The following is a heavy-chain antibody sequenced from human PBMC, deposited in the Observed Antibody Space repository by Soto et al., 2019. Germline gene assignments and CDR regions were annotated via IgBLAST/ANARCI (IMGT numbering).Heavy chain of an antibody. D-gene: IGHD6-6*01. CDR2: IIPIFGTA. J-gene: IGHJ6*02. V-gene: IGHV1-69*13. CDR1: GGTFSSYA. CDR3: ATGRDVEQLVQDYYYGMDV. Sequence: SVKVSCKASGGTFSSYAISWVRQAPGQGLEWMGGIIPIFGTANYAQKFQGRVTITADESTSTAYMELSSLRSEDTAVYYCATGRDVEQLVQDYYYGMDVWGQGTTVTVS.